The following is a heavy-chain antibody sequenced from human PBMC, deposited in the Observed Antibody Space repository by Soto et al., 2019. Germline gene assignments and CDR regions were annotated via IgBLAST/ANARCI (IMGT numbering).Heavy chain of an antibody. CDR2: IYYNGST. V-gene: IGHV4-30-4*01. J-gene: IGHJ4*02. D-gene: IGHD5-12*01. CDR1: GGSISSGDYY. CDR3: ASCKGEMATIVFDY. Sequence: LSLTCTVSGGSISSGDYYWSWIRQPPGKGLEWIGYIYYNGSTYYNPSLKSRVTISVDTSKNQFSLKLSSVTAADTAVYYCASCKGEMATIVFDYWGQGTLVTVSS.